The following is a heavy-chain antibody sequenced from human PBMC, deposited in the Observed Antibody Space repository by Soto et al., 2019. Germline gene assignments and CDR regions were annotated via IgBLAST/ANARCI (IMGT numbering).Heavy chain of an antibody. V-gene: IGHV1-18*01. Sequence: GSSVKVSCKASGYTFTSYGISWVRQAPGQGLEWMGWISAYNGNTNYAQKLQGRVTMTTDTSTSTAYMELRSLRSDDTAVYYCARVLAPERWLQPKPFDYWGQGTLVTVPQ. CDR1: GYTFTSYG. J-gene: IGHJ4*02. CDR3: ARVLAPERWLQPKPFDY. CDR2: ISAYNGNT. D-gene: IGHD5-12*01.